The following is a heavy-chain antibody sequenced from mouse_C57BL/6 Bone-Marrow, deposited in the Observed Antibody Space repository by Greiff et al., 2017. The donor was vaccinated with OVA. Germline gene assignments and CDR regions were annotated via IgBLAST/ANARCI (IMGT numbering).Heavy chain of an antibody. V-gene: IGHV1-47*01. CDR1: GYTFTTYP. J-gene: IGHJ1*03. D-gene: IGHD1-1*01. CDR2: FHPYNDDT. Sequence: QVQLQQSGAELVKPGASVKMSCKASGYTFTTYPIEWMKQNHGKSLEWIGNFHPYNDDTKYNEKFKGKATLTVEKSSSTVYLALSRLTSDDAAIYYCAIYYLYSNWYFDVWGTGTKVTVST. CDR3: AIYYLYSNWYFDV.